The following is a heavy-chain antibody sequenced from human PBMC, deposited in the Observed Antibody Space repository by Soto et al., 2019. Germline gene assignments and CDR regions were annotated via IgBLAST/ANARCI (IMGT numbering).Heavy chain of an antibody. J-gene: IGHJ6*02. V-gene: IGHV5-10-1*01. CDR1: GYSFTSYW. CDR2: IDPSDSYT. D-gene: IGHD3-10*01. CDR3: ATYKAHYYYYGMDV. Sequence: GESLKISCKGSGYSFTSYWISWVRQMPGKGLEWMGRIDPSDSYTNYSPSFQGHVTISADKSISTAYLQWSSLKASDTAMYYCATYKAHYYYYGMDVWGQGTTVTVYS.